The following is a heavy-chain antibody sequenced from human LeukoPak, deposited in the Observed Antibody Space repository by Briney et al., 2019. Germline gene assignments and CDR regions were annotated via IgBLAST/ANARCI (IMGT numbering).Heavy chain of an antibody. Sequence: PSETLSLTCTVSGGSISSGDYYWSWIRQPPGKGLEWIGYIYYSGSTYYNPSLKSRVTISVDTSKNQFSLKLSSVTAADTAVYYCASSLVVRLPPPGQPFDYWGQGTLVTVSS. CDR3: ASSLVVRLPPPGQPFDY. CDR2: IYYSGST. J-gene: IGHJ4*02. D-gene: IGHD3-22*01. CDR1: GGSISSGDYY. V-gene: IGHV4-30-4*01.